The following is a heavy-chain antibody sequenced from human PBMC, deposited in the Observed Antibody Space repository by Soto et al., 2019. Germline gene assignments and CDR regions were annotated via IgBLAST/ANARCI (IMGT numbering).Heavy chain of an antibody. CDR1: GGSFSGYY. D-gene: IGHD5-18*01. J-gene: IGHJ6*02. CDR3: ARGWDTAMVTRYYYYYYGMDV. CDR2: INHSGST. Sequence: QLQLQESGPGLVKPSETLSLTCTVYGGSFSGYYWSWIRQPPGKGLEWIGEINHSGSTNYNPSLKSRVTISVDTSKNQFSLKLSSVTAADTAVYYCARGWDTAMVTRYYYYYYGMDVWGQGTTVTVSS. V-gene: IGHV4-34*01.